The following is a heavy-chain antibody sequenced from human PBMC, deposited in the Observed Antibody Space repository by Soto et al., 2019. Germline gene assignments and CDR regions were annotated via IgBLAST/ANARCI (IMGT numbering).Heavy chain of an antibody. J-gene: IGHJ5*02. D-gene: IGHD6-13*01. CDR3: ARVSGSLGWFDP. CDR2: IYYSGST. V-gene: IGHV4-61*01. Sequence: QVQLQESGPGLVKPSETLSLTCTVSGGSVSSGSYYWSWIRQPPGKGLEWIGYIYYSGSTNYNPSLKSRVTISVDTSKNQFYLKLSSVTAADTAVYYCARVSGSLGWFDPWGQGTLVTVSS. CDR1: GGSVSSGSYY.